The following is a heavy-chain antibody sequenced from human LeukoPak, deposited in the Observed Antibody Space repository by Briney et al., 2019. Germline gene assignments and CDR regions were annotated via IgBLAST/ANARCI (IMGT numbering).Heavy chain of an antibody. Sequence: GGSLRLSCAASGFTFSSYGMHWVRQAPGKGREWVAVIWYDGSNKYYADSVKGRFTISRDNSKNTLYLQMNSLRAEDTAVYYCARASARLYYYDSSGYWGYFDYWGQGTLVTVSS. J-gene: IGHJ4*02. CDR1: GFTFSSYG. V-gene: IGHV3-33*01. CDR3: ARASARLYYYDSSGYWGYFDY. D-gene: IGHD3-22*01. CDR2: IWYDGSNK.